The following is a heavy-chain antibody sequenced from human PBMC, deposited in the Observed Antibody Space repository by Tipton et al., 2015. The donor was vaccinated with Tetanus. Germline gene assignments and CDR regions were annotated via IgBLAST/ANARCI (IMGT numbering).Heavy chain of an antibody. D-gene: IGHD3-3*01. CDR2: IYYSGST. CDR3: ARHPLRFFAYYYMDV. CDR1: GGSISSSSYY. V-gene: IGHV4-39*01. J-gene: IGHJ6*03. Sequence: TLSLTCTVSGGSISSSSYYWGWIRQPPGKGLEWIGSIYYSGSTYYNPSLKSRVTISVDTSKNQFSLKLSSVTAADTAVYYCARHPLRFFAYYYMDVWGKGTPVTVSS.